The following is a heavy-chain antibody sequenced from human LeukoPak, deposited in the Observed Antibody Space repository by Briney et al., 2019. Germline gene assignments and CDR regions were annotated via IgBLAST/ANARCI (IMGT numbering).Heavy chain of an antibody. CDR2: INPNSGGT. V-gene: IGHV1-2*06. Sequence: GASVKVSCKASGYAFTGYYMHWVRQAPGQGPEWMGRINPNSGGTNYAQKFQGRVTMTRDTSISTAYMELSRLRSDDTAVYYCARAGYYYDSSGYYYVGVDYWGQGTLVTVSS. J-gene: IGHJ4*02. CDR3: ARAGYYYDSSGYYYVGVDY. CDR1: GYAFTGYY. D-gene: IGHD3-22*01.